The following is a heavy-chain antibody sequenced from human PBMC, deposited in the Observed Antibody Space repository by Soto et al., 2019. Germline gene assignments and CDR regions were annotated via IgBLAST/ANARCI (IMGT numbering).Heavy chain of an antibody. D-gene: IGHD3-3*01. CDR3: ARAGGRDYDFWRVAARGWFDP. J-gene: IGHJ5*02. Sequence: QVQLVQSGAEVKKPGSSVKVSCKASGGTFSSYAISWVRQAPGQGLEWMGGIIPIFGTANYAQKFQGRVTITADKSPSTAYMELSSLRSEDTAVYYCARAGGRDYDFWRVAARGWFDPWGQGTLVTVCS. CDR1: GGTFSSYA. CDR2: IIPIFGTA. V-gene: IGHV1-69*06.